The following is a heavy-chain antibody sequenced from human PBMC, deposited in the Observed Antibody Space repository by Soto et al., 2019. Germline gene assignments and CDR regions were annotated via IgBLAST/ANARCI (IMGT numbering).Heavy chain of an antibody. J-gene: IGHJ6*02. D-gene: IGHD2-15*01. V-gene: IGHV4-31*03. CDR1: GGSISSGSYY. CDR3: TRRFCSGGSCYSFHYGLDV. CDR2: IHYIGST. Sequence: QVQLQESGPGLVKPSQTLSLTCTVSGGSISSGSYYWTWIRQHPGKGLEWIGYIHYIGSTYSNPSLKSRLSISVDTSKIRFSLQLSSVTAADTAVYYCTRRFCSGGSCYSFHYGLDVWGQGTTVTVSS.